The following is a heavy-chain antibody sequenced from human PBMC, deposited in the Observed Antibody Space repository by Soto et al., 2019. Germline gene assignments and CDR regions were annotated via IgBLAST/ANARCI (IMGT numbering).Heavy chain of an antibody. CDR1: GFTFSSYS. CDR2: ISSSSSYI. Sequence: EVQLVESGGGLVQPGGSLRLSCAASGFTFSSYSMNWVRQAPGKGLEWVSSISSSSSYIYYADSVKGRFTISRDNAKNSLYLQMISLRAKDTAVYYCARGYDILTEHNNWFDPWGQGTLVTVSS. D-gene: IGHD3-9*01. CDR3: ARGYDILTEHNNWFDP. J-gene: IGHJ5*02. V-gene: IGHV3-21*01.